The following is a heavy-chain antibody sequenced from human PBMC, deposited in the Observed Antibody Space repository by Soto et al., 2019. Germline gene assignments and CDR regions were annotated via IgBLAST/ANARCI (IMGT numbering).Heavy chain of an antibody. CDR2: INHSGST. CDR3: ARGRSKRGNWNQVGNWFDP. V-gene: IGHV4-34*01. J-gene: IGHJ5*02. CDR1: GGSFSGYY. D-gene: IGHD1-1*01. Sequence: PSETLSLTCAVYGGSFSGYYWSWIRQPPGKGLEWIGEINHSGSTNYNPSLKSRVTISVDTSKNQFSLKLSSVTAADTAVYYCARGRSKRGNWNQVGNWFDPWGQGTLVTVPS.